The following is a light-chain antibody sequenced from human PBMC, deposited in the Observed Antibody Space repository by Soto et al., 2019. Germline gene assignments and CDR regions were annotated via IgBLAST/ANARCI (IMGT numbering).Light chain of an antibody. CDR3: PKYNSAPRT. CDR1: QGISNY. V-gene: IGKV1-27*01. Sequence: DVEMTQAPSSLSAPVGDRVTITCRASQGISNYLAWYQQKPGKVPKLLIYAASILQAGIPSRFSGSGSGTDFTLTISSLQSEVVATYYCPKYNSAPRTFGGGTKVDIK. J-gene: IGKJ4*01. CDR2: AAS.